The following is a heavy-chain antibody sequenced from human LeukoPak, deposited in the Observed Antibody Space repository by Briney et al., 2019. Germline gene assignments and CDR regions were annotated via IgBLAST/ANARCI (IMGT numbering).Heavy chain of an antibody. CDR2: INPNSGGT. V-gene: IGHV1-2*02. D-gene: IGHD4-17*01. Sequence: ASVKVSCKPSGYTFTGYYIHWVRQAPGQGLEWMGWINPNSGGTNYAQKFQDRVTMTRDTSISTAYMELSSLRSDDTGVYFCARGVMKTTFPVYDYWGQGTLVTVSS. CDR3: ARGVMKTTFPVYDY. J-gene: IGHJ4*02. CDR1: GYTFTGYY.